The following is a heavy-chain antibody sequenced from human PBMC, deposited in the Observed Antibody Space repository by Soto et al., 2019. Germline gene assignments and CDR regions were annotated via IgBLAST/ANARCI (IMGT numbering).Heavy chain of an antibody. CDR3: ARHPSSSWADYYYMDV. Sequence: QLQLQESGPGLVKPSETLSLTCTISGGSISSSNSYWGWIRQPQGKGLEWIGSIYDSGSTNYNPSLKSRVTISVDTSKHQFSLNLSSVTAADTAVYYCARHPSSSWADYYYMDVWGKGTTVTVSS. J-gene: IGHJ6*03. CDR2: IYDSGST. D-gene: IGHD6-13*01. V-gene: IGHV4-39*01. CDR1: GGSISSSNSY.